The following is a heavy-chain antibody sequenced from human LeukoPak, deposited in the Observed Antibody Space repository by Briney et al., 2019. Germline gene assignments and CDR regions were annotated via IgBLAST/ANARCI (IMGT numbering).Heavy chain of an antibody. Sequence: PGGSLRLSCAASGFTVSSNYMNWVRQAPGKGLERVSIIYSGGDTYYADSVKGRFTISRDNSKNTLYLQMSSLRAEDAAVYYCTRGPGSTWYSDYWGQGTLVTVSS. CDR2: IYSGGDT. CDR1: GFTVSSNY. J-gene: IGHJ4*02. V-gene: IGHV3-66*02. D-gene: IGHD6-13*01. CDR3: TRGPGSTWYSDY.